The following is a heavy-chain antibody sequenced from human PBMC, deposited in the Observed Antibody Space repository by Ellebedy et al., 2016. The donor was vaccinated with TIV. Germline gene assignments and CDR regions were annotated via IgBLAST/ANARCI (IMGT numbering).Heavy chain of an antibody. CDR1: GYTFTGYY. CDR3: ARDLLGFVGDTYGRSSFGMDV. J-gene: IGHJ6*02. CDR2: INPNSGGT. D-gene: IGHD5-18*01. V-gene: IGHV1-2*04. Sequence: AALVKVSCKASGYTFTGYYMHWVRQSPGQGLEWMGWINPNSGGTNYAQKFQGWVTMTRDTSISTAYMELSSLRSEDTAVYYCARDLLGFVGDTYGRSSFGMDVWGQGTTVTVSS.